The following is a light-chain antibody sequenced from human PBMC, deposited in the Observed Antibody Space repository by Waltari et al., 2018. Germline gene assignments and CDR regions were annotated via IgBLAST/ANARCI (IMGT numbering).Light chain of an antibody. Sequence: TQDPAVSVAMGQTVRITCQGDSLRSYYASWYRQRPGQAPKLVMYDKNNRPSGVPDRFSGFSSDNTASLTITGAQAEDEAYYYGHSRDASGVGGTFGGGTKLTVL. J-gene: IGLJ3*02. CDR1: SLRSYY. V-gene: IGLV3-19*01. CDR2: DKN. CDR3: HSRDASGVGGT.